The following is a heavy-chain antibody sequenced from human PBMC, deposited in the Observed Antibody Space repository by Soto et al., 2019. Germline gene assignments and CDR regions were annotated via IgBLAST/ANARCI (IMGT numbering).Heavy chain of an antibody. CDR2: ISCDGSNK. CDR3: AKEAPYSHYYDSSAGGWFDP. J-gene: IGHJ5*02. V-gene: IGHV3-30*18. Sequence: QVQLVESGGGVVQPGRSLRLSCAASGFTFSSYGMHWVRQAPGKGLEWVAVISCDGSNKYYADSVKGRFTISRDNSKNTLYLQMNSLRAEDTAVYYCAKEAPYSHYYDSSAGGWFDPWGQGTLVTVSS. D-gene: IGHD3-22*01. CDR1: GFTFSSYG.